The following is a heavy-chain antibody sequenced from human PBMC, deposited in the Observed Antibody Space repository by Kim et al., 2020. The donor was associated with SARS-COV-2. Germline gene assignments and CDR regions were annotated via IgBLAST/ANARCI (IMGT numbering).Heavy chain of an antibody. CDR2: ISYDGSNK. V-gene: IGHV3-33*05. Sequence: GGSLRLSCAASGFTFSSYGMHWVRQAPGKGLEWVAVISYDGSNKYYADSVKGRFTISRDNSKNTLYLQMNSLRAEDTAVYYCARDREVDGDPNQWASNWFDPWGQGTLVTVSS. CDR1: GFTFSSYG. CDR3: ARDREVDGDPNQWASNWFDP. J-gene: IGHJ5*02. D-gene: IGHD1-26*01.